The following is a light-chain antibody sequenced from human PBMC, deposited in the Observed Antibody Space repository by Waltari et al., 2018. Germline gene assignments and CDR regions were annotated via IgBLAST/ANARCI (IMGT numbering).Light chain of an antibody. CDR2: GAS. CDR3: QQYSTSPRYT. J-gene: IGKJ2*01. CDR1: QSVSNNY. V-gene: IGKV3-20*01. Sequence: EIVLTQSPGTLSLSPGERATLSCRASQSVSNNYLAWYQQKPGQAPRLLIFGASSRATGIPDRVSGSASGTDFTLTISRLEPEEFAVYYCQQYSTSPRYTFGQGTKLEIK.